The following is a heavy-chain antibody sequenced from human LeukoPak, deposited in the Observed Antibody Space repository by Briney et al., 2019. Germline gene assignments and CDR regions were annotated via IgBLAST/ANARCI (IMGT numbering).Heavy chain of an antibody. CDR2: INHRGVA. D-gene: IGHD3-9*01. CDR3: VRGNVDSHILTGSFYYLDY. CDR1: GGSFSGYY. V-gene: IGHV4-34*01. Sequence: SETLSLTCAVYGGSFSGYYWTWIRQSPGKGLQWIGEINHRGVANYNPSLKSRVTISVDTSKNQFSLRLSSVSAADTAVYYCVRGNVDSHILTGSFYYLDYWGQGTLVAVSS. J-gene: IGHJ4*02.